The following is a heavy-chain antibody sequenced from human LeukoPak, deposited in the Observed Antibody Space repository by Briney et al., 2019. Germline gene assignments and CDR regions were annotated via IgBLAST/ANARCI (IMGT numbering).Heavy chain of an antibody. CDR1: GGSISGYY. V-gene: IGHV4-59*01. J-gene: IGHJ5*02. D-gene: IGHD1-1*01. CDR3: ARGCSTGTPHNWFDP. Sequence: SETLSLTCTVSGGSISGYYWSWIRQPPGKGLEWLGYIYYSGSTNYNRSLKSRVTISVHTSKNQFSLKLSSETAADTAVYYCARGCSTGTPHNWFDPWGQGTLVTVSS. CDR2: IYYSGST.